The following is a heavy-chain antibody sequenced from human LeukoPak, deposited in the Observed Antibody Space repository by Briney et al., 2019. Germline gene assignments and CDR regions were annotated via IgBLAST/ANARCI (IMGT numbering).Heavy chain of an antibody. Sequence: TSETLSLTCTVSGGSISSGDYYWSWIRQPPGKGLEWIGYIYYSGSTYYNPSLKSRVTISVDTSKNQFSLKLSSVTAADTAVYYCARAVANWVYYFDYWGQGTLVTVSS. V-gene: IGHV4-30-4*02. J-gene: IGHJ4*02. CDR1: GGSISSGDYY. CDR2: IYYSGST. CDR3: ARAVANWVYYFDY. D-gene: IGHD7-27*01.